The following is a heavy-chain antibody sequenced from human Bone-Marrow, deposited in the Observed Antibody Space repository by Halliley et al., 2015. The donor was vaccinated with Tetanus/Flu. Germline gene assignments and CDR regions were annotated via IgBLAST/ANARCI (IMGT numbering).Heavy chain of an antibody. CDR2: IYYSGST. CDR1: GGSLSISTYY. D-gene: IGHD2-21*01. V-gene: IGHV4-39*01. Sequence: TLSLTCTVSGGSLSISTYYWGWIRQPPGKGLEWIGTIYYSGSTYYNPSLKGRVTISVDTSKDQFSLKLNYVTAADTALYYCARLSFAISSIRAPYPPHDRGQGTLVTVSS. CDR3: ARLSFAISSIRAPYPPHD. J-gene: IGHJ4*02.